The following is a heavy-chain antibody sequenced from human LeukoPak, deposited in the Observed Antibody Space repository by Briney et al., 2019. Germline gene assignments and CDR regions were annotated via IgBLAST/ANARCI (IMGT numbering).Heavy chain of an antibody. CDR1: GFTFSSNA. J-gene: IGHJ4*02. CDR2: ISYDGSIK. CDR3: ARDRNGGFDY. V-gene: IGHV3-30-3*01. Sequence: GGSLRLSCAASGFTFSSNAMSWVRQAPGKGLEWVAVISYDGSIKSDADSVKGRFTISRDNSKNTLYLQMNSLRAEDTAVYYCARDRNGGFDYWGQGSLVTVSS. D-gene: IGHD3-10*01.